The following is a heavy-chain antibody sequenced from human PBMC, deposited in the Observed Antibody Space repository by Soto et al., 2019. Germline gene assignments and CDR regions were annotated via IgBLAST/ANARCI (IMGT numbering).Heavy chain of an antibody. CDR2: INRDASHT. J-gene: IGHJ5*02. CDR3: VRDGHCITTSCYGNWVAP. V-gene: IGHV3-74*01. D-gene: IGHD2-2*01. CDR1: GFTFSTYW. Sequence: EVQLVESGGGLVQPGGSLRLSCAASGFTFSTYWMHWIRQVPGNGLEWVSSINRDASHTYYADSVKGRFTISRHNANDTLYLDMNSLRAEDTAVFYCVRDGHCITTSCYGNWVAPLGQGTLFTVSS.